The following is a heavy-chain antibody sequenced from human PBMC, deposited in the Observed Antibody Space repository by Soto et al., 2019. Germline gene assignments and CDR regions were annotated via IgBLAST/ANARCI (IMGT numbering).Heavy chain of an antibody. V-gene: IGHV4-39*01. Sequence: SETLSLTCTVSGGSISSSSYYWDWIRQPPGKGLERIGSIYYSGSTYYNPSLKSRVTISVDTSKNQFSLKLSSVTAADTAVYYCARRRDSGSYGNYFDYWGQGTLVTVSS. CDR2: IYYSGST. J-gene: IGHJ4*02. CDR3: ARRRDSGSYGNYFDY. CDR1: GGSISSSSYY. D-gene: IGHD1-26*01.